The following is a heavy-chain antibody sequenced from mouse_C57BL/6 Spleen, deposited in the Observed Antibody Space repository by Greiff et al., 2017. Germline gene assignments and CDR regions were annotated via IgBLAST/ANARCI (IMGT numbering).Heavy chain of an antibody. CDR2: ISYDGSN. CDR3: ARGWFRSPSAVVGY. Sequence: EVKVEESGPGLVKPSQSLTLTCSVTGYSITSGYYWNWIRQGPGNILEWMGYISYDGSNNYNPSLKNQISITRDKSENQFFLKLNSVTTEDTATYYCARGWFRSPSAVVGYWGQGTTLTVSS. D-gene: IGHD1-1*01. V-gene: IGHV3-6*01. CDR1: GYSITSGYY. J-gene: IGHJ2*01.